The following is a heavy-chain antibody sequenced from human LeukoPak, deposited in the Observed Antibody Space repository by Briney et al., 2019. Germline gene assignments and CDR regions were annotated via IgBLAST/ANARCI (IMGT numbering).Heavy chain of an antibody. Sequence: GGSLRLSCAASGFTFSSHWMHWVRQAPGKGLVWVSRINSDGSSTSYADSVKGRFTISRDNAKNTLYLQMNSLRAEDTAVYYCARDLGQYYYDSSGLGFDYWGQGTLVTVSS. CDR2: INSDGSST. V-gene: IGHV3-74*01. CDR1: GFTFSSHW. D-gene: IGHD3-22*01. J-gene: IGHJ4*02. CDR3: ARDLGQYYYDSSGLGFDY.